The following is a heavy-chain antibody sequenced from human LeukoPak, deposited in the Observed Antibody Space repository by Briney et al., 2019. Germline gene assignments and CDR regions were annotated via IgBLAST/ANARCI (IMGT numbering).Heavy chain of an antibody. Sequence: PGGSLRLSCAASGFTVSSNYMSWVRQAPGKGLEWVSVIYSGGSTYYADSVKGRFTISRDNSKNTLYLQMNSLRAEDTAVYYCARVEWWSYNYGMDVWGQGTTVTVSS. V-gene: IGHV3-53*01. J-gene: IGHJ6*02. D-gene: IGHD2-15*01. CDR1: GFTVSSNY. CDR2: IYSGGST. CDR3: ARVEWWSYNYGMDV.